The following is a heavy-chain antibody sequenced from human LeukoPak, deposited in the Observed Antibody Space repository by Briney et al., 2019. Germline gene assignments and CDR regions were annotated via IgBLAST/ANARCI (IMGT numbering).Heavy chain of an antibody. J-gene: IGHJ3*02. Sequence: HPSEMLSLTCTVSGGSISGYYWSWIRQPPGKGLEWIGYIYYSGSTNYNPSLQSRVTISVDTSKNQFSLKLSSVTAADTAVYSCARGGFRDAFDIWGQGAMVTVSS. CDR2: IYYSGST. D-gene: IGHD3-10*01. V-gene: IGHV4-59*01. CDR3: ARGGFRDAFDI. CDR1: GGSISGYY.